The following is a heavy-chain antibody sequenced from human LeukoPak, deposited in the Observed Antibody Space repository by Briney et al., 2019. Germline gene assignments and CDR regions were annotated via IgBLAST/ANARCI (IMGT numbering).Heavy chain of an antibody. D-gene: IGHD1-1*01. J-gene: IGHJ6*03. Sequence: GGSLRLSCEASQFTTFSSYAMNWVRRAPGKRLEWVSIMSGAGGRIEYADSVNGRFTISRDNSRNTVYLHMNSLRAEDTAVYYCAKKGQAGTGRNYMDVWGKGTTVTVAS. V-gene: IGHV3-23*01. CDR1: QFTTFSSYA. CDR2: MSGAGGRI. CDR3: AKKGQAGTGRNYMDV.